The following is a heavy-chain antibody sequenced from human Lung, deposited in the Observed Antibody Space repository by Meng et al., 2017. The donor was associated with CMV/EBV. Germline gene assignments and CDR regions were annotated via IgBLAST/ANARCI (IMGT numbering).Heavy chain of an antibody. V-gene: IGHV3-48*03. D-gene: IGHD3-10*01. CDR2: ISNCGTTT. CDR1: GYKFSGLE. CDR3: VRGSGRYSKSIFDY. J-gene: IGHJ4*02. Sequence: GESLKISCVSSGYKFSGLEMNWVRQAPGKGLEWLSYISNCGTTTYEADSVKGRFIISRDNGKNSLYLQINSLRGEATAVYYCVRGSGRYSKSIFDYWGQGTXVTVSS.